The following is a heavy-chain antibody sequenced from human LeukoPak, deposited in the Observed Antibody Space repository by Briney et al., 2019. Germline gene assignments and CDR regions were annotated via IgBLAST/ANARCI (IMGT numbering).Heavy chain of an antibody. D-gene: IGHD4-11*01. V-gene: IGHV3-7*01. CDR2: IKQDGSEK. Sequence: GGSLRLSCAASGFTFSSYWMSWVRQAPGKGLEWVANIKQDGSEKYYVDSVKGRFTISRDNAKNSLYLQMNSLRAEDTAVYYCARAGPKTTVTTSAGYYYYYMDVWGKGTTVTVSS. J-gene: IGHJ6*03. CDR3: ARAGPKTTVTTSAGYYYYYMDV. CDR1: GFTFSSYW.